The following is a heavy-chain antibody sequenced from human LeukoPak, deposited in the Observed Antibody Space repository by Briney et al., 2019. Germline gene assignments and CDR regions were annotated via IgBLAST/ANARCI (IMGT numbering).Heavy chain of an antibody. J-gene: IGHJ4*02. CDR1: GFTFSSYG. V-gene: IGHV3-33*01. D-gene: IGHD6-19*01. CDR2: IWYDGSNK. Sequence: GGSLRLSCAASGFTFSSYGVHWVRQAPGKGLEWVAVIWYDGSNKYYADSVKGRFTISRDNSKNSLYLQMNSLRDEDTAVYYCASEQWLVGLDYWGQGTLVTVSS. CDR3: ASEQWLVGLDY.